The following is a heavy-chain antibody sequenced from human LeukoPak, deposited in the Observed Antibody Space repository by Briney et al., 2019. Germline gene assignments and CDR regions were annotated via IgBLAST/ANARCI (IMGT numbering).Heavy chain of an antibody. CDR3: ARSSAGYSGYDLRWFDP. CDR1: GGTFSSYA. V-gene: IGHV1-69*01. J-gene: IGHJ5*02. D-gene: IGHD5-12*01. CDR2: IIPIFGTA. Sequence: SVKVSCKASGGTFSSYAISWVRQAPGQGLEWMGGIIPIFGTANYAQKFQGRVTITADESTGTAYMELSSLRSEDTAVYYCARSSAGYSGYDLRWFDPWGQGTLVTVSS.